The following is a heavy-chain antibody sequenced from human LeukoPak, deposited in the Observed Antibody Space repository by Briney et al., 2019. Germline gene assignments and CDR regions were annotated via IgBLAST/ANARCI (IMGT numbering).Heavy chain of an antibody. CDR3: ARGGIITSYSFEI. CDR2: ISTTSSYI. J-gene: IGHJ3*02. CDR1: GFSFSTYA. Sequence: GGSLRLSCAASGFSFSTYAISWVRQAPGKGLEWVSCISTTSSYIFHADSVRGRFTSSRDNAKNSVYLQMDSLRAEDTAVYYCARGGIITSYSFEIWGQGTMVTVSS. V-gene: IGHV3-21*01. D-gene: IGHD1-26*01.